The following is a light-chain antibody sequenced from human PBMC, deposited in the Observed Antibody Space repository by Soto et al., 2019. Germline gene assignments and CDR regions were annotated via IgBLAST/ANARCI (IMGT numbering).Light chain of an antibody. J-gene: IGLJ1*01. CDR1: TTDIDNYDS. V-gene: IGLV2-18*02. Sequence: SVLTQPPSVSGSPGQSVTISCTATTTDIDNYDSVSWYQQAPGTAPKLIIYDVNNRPSGAPDRFSGSTSGNTASLTISGLQAEDETDYFCFSFTTTSTHVFGTGTKVTVL. CDR3: FSFTTTSTHV. CDR2: DVN.